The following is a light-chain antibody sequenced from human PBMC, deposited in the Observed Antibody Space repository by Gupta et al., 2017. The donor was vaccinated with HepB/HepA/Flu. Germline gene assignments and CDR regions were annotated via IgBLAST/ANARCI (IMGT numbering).Light chain of an antibody. J-gene: IGLJ3*02. CDR1: SSNIGAGYG. CDR2: TND. CDR3: QSFDSGLTGPL. V-gene: IGLV1-40*01. Sequence: QSVLTQPPSVSGAPGQRVTISCPGCSSNIGAGYGVHWYQKLPGTAPRLLIYTNDNRPSGVPDRFSASKSGTSASLAITGLQAEDEADYYCQSFDSGLTGPLFGGGTKLTVL.